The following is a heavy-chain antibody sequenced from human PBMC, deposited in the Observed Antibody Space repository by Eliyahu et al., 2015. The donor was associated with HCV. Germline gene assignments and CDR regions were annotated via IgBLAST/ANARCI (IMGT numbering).Heavy chain of an antibody. Sequence: QVQLQESGPGLVRPSETLSLTCTVSGGSVSDYFWSWVRLPPGKGLEWIAYIHNGGATKYKPPLRSRVTISIDTSKNQFSLRLSSVTATDTAVYYCARGNVLFGDPTSFDYWGQGTLVTVSS. CDR1: GGSVSDYF. D-gene: IGHD3-10*02. CDR3: ARGNVLFGDPTSFDY. J-gene: IGHJ4*02. CDR2: IHNGGAT. V-gene: IGHV4-59*02.